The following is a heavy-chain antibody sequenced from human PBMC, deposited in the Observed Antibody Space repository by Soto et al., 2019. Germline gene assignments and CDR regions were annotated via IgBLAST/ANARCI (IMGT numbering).Heavy chain of an antibody. Sequence: QVQLVQSGAEVKKPGSSVKVSCKASGGSLSNYGISWVRQAPGQGLEWMGAIIPVFGTPNYAQKFQDRVTITADESTTTVYMEVRSLTSEDTAVYYCARGDAPKIVVTTYDAMDVWGQGTTVTVSS. J-gene: IGHJ6*02. V-gene: IGHV1-69*12. CDR3: ARGDAPKIVVTTYDAMDV. CDR2: IIPVFGTP. D-gene: IGHD3-22*01. CDR1: GGSLSNYG.